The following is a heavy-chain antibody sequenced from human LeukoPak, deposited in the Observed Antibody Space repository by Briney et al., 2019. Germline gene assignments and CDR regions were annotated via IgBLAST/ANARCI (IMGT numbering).Heavy chain of an antibody. D-gene: IGHD3-10*01. Sequence: ASVKVSCKASGYTFTGYYIHWVQQAPGQGLDWMGWINPNSGDTHFAQKFQGRVTMTRDTSITTAYLELSRLTSDDTAVYYCARGAPVGSNWFDPWGQGTLVTVSP. V-gene: IGHV1-2*02. J-gene: IGHJ5*02. CDR1: GYTFTGYY. CDR3: ARGAPVGSNWFDP. CDR2: INPNSGDT.